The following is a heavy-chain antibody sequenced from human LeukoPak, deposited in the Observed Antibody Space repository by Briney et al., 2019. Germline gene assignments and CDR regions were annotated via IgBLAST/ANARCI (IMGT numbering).Heavy chain of an antibody. V-gene: IGHV3-33*01. CDR2: IWYDGSNK. CDR1: GFTFSSFG. D-gene: IGHD6-19*01. J-gene: IGHJ4*02. Sequence: GGSLRLSCAASGFTFSSFGMHWVRQAPGKGLDWVAVIWYDGSNKYSADSVKGRFTISRDNSKNTLYLQMNRLRVEDTAVYYCARVKAGVFGSGWWVVDYWGQGTLVTVSS. CDR3: ARVKAGVFGSGWWVVDY.